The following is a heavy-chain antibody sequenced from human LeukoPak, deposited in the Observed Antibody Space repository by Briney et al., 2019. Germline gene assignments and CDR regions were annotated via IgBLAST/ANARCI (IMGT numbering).Heavy chain of an antibody. Sequence: PSETLSLTCTVSGGSISSYYWSWIRQPPGKGLEWIGYIYYSGSTNCNPSLKSRVTISVDTSKNQFSLKLSSVTAADTAVYYCARDRRNSWYNYYGMDVWGQGTTVTVSS. CDR2: IYYSGST. J-gene: IGHJ6*02. CDR1: GGSISSYY. CDR3: ARDRRNSWYNYYGMDV. V-gene: IGHV4-59*01. D-gene: IGHD6-13*01.